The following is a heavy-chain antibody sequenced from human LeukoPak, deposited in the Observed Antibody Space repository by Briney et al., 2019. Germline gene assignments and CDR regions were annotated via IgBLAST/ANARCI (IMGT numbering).Heavy chain of an antibody. D-gene: IGHD1-26*01. J-gene: IGHJ5*02. CDR2: ISAYNGNT. CDR3: ARNSGSYYRDNWFDP. CDR1: GYTFTSYG. Sequence: ASVKVSCKASGYTFTSYGISWVRQAPGQGLEWMGWISAYNGNTNYAQKLQGRVTMTTDTSTSTAYMELRSLRSDDTAVYYCARNSGSYYRDNWFDPWGQGTLVTVSS. V-gene: IGHV1-18*01.